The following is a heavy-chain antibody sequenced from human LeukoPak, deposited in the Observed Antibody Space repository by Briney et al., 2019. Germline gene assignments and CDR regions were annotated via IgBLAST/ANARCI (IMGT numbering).Heavy chain of an antibody. CDR1: GGSISSYY. V-gene: IGHV4-59*01. D-gene: IGHD2-15*01. CDR2: IYYSGST. J-gene: IGHJ4*02. CDR3: AREGLYFDY. Sequence: SSETLSLTCTVSGGSISSYYWSWTRQPPGKGLEWIGYIYYSGSTNYNPSLKSRVTISVDTSKNQFSLKLSSVTAADTAVYYCAREGLYFDYWGQGTLVTVSS.